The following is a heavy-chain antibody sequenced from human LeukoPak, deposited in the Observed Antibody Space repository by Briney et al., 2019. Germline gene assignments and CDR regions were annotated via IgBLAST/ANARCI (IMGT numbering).Heavy chain of an antibody. CDR3: ARYSYHSSGYYDY. CDR2: IYPGDSDT. CDR1: GYSFTSYW. J-gene: IGHJ4*02. V-gene: IGHV5-51*01. D-gene: IGHD3-22*01. Sequence: TGESLKISCKGSGYSFTSYWIGWVRQMRGEGLEWMGIIYPGDSDTRYSTSFQVQVTISADKSISTAYLQWSSLKASDTPMYHCARYSYHSSGYYDYWGQGTLVTVSS.